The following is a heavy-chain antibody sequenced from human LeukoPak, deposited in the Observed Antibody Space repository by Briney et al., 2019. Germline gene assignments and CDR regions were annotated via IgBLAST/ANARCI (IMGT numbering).Heavy chain of an antibody. CDR1: GFTFSSYA. CDR2: ISGSGGST. CDR3: AVTRYCSSTSCKEGTFDY. D-gene: IGHD2-2*01. Sequence: GGSLRLSCAASGFTFSSYAMSWVRQAPGKGLEWVSAISGSGGSTYYADSVKGRFTISRDNSKNTLYLQMNSLRAEDTAVYYCAVTRYCSSTSCKEGTFDYWGQGTLVTVSS. V-gene: IGHV3-23*01. J-gene: IGHJ4*02.